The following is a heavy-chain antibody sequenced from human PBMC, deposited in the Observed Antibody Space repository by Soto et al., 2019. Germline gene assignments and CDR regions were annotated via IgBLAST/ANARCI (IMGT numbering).Heavy chain of an antibody. Sequence: QVQLQQWGAGLLKPSETLSLTCAVYGGSFSGYYWSWIRQPPGKGLEWIGEINHSGSTNYNPSLKSRVPISVGTSKNQFPLKLSSVTAADTAVYYCASGLGNTVTFDYWGQGTLVTVSS. J-gene: IGHJ4*01. CDR2: INHSGST. CDR3: ASGLGNTVTFDY. D-gene: IGHD4-17*01. CDR1: GGSFSGYY. V-gene: IGHV4-34*01.